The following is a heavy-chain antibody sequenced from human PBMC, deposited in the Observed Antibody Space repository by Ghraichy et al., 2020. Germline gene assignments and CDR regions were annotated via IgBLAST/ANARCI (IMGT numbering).Heavy chain of an antibody. CDR2: ISAYNGNT. D-gene: IGHD4-11*01. V-gene: IGHV1-18*04. J-gene: IGHJ6*02. CDR3: ARDDDYSNWSTPGQYGMDV. CDR1: GYTFTSYG. Sequence: ASVKVSCKASGYTFTSYGISWVRQAPGQGLEWMGWISAYNGNTNYAQKLQGRVTMTTDTSTSTAYMELRSLRSDDTAVYYCARDDDYSNWSTPGQYGMDVWGQGTTVTVSS.